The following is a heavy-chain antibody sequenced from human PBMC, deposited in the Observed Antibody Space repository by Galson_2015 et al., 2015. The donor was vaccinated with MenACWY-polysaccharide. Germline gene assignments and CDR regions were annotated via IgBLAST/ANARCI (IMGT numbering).Heavy chain of an antibody. CDR1: GFSFSKYN. Sequence: SLRLSCAASGFSFSKYNMNWVRRAPGRGLEWVSYISTSSSTIYYAGSVKGRSTISRDNARSSLYLQMNSLSDEDTAVYYCARDLFDSWGQGILVTVSS. CDR3: ARDLFDS. J-gene: IGHJ4*02. V-gene: IGHV3-48*02. CDR2: ISTSSSTI.